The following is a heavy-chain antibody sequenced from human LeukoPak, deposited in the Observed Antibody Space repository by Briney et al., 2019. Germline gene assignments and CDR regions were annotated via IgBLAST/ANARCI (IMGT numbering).Heavy chain of an antibody. D-gene: IGHD3-16*01. V-gene: IGHV1-3*01. CDR1: GYTFTAHA. CDR2: INVANGDT. Sequence: GASVKVSCKASGYTFTAHAVHWVRQAPGQRLEWMGWINVANGDTGYSQKFQDRVTITRDTSASTGYMEMSSLISEDTAVYYCARKPRGESRPFDYWGQGTLVTVSS. CDR3: ARKPRGESRPFDY. J-gene: IGHJ4*02.